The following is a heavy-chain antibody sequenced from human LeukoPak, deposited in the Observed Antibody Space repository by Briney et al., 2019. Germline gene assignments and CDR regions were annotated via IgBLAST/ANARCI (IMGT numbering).Heavy chain of an antibody. Sequence: PSETLSLTCAVYGGSFSGYYWSWIRQPPGKGLEWIGEINHSGSTNYNPSLKSRVTISVDTSKNQFSLKLSSVTAADTAVYYCARVESERGSGYYKTYYFGYWGQGTLVTVSS. J-gene: IGHJ4*02. V-gene: IGHV4-34*01. CDR3: ARVESERGSGYYKTYYFGY. CDR2: INHSGST. CDR1: GGSFSGYY. D-gene: IGHD3-22*01.